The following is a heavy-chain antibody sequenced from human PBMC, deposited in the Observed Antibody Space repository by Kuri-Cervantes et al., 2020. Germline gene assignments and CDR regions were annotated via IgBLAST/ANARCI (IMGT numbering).Heavy chain of an antibody. CDR1: GFTFSSYW. Sequence: GGSLRLSCAASGFTFSSYWMSWVRQAPGKGLEWVANIKQDGSEKYYVDSVKGRFTISRDNAKNSLYLQMNSLRAEDTAVYYCARERRDCSSTSCPQIPAYYYYYYGMDVWGQGTTVTVSS. CDR2: IKQDGSEK. V-gene: IGHV3-7*01. CDR3: ARERRDCSSTSCPQIPAYYYYYYGMDV. D-gene: IGHD2-2*01. J-gene: IGHJ6*02.